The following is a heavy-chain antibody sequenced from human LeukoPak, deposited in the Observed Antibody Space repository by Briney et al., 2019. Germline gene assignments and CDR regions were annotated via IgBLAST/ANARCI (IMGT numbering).Heavy chain of an antibody. J-gene: IGHJ4*02. Sequence: SETLSLTCAVYGGSFSGYYWSWIRQPPGKGLEWIGEINHSGSTNYNPSLKSRVTISVDTSKNQFSLKLSSVTAADTAVYYCARSHDYYGSGSYYFWGQGTLVTVSS. V-gene: IGHV4-34*01. CDR1: GGSFSGYY. D-gene: IGHD3-10*01. CDR3: ARSHDYYGSGSYYF. CDR2: INHSGST.